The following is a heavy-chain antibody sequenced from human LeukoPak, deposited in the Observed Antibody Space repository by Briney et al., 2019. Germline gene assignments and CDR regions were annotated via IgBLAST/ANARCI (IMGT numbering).Heavy chain of an antibody. V-gene: IGHV1-8*01. D-gene: IGHD1-26*01. CDR1: GYTFTSYD. Sequence: ASVKVSCKASGYTFTSYDINWVRQATGQGLEWMGWMNPNSGNTGYAQKFQGRVIMTRSASINTAYMELSSLTSDDTAVYYCARSSVGARRRIDYWGQGTLVTVSS. CDR2: MNPNSGNT. CDR3: ARSSVGARRRIDY. J-gene: IGHJ4*02.